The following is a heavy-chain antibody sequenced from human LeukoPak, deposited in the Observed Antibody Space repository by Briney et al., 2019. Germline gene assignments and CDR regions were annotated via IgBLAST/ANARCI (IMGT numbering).Heavy chain of an antibody. D-gene: IGHD6-6*01. J-gene: IGHJ4*02. CDR2: IRYDGSNK. Sequence: GGSLRLSCAASGFTFSSYGMHWVRQAPGKGLEWVAFIRYDGSNKYYADSVKGRFTISRDNSKNALYLQMNSLRAEDTAVYYCARGSSAARPNFDYWGQGTLVTVSS. CDR3: ARGSSAARPNFDY. V-gene: IGHV3-30*02. CDR1: GFTFSSYG.